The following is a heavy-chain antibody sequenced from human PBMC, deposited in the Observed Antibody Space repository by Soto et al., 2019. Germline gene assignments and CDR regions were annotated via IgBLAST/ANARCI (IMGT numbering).Heavy chain of an antibody. CDR3: ASFYGDQWDSIWFDP. J-gene: IGHJ5*02. CDR2: IYYSGST. Sequence: QVQLQESGPGLVKPSQTLSLTCTVSGGSISSGGYYWSWIRQHPGKGLEWIGYIYYSGSTYYNPSLKRRVTISVDTSKNQFSLKLSSVTAADTVVYYCASFYGDQWDSIWFDPWGQGTLVTVSS. CDR1: GGSISSGGYY. V-gene: IGHV4-31*03. D-gene: IGHD4-17*01.